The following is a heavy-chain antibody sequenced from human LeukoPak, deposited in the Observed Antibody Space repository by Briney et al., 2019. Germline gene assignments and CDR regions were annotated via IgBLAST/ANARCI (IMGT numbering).Heavy chain of an antibody. CDR1: GFTFSSSR. V-gene: IGHV3-48*01. J-gene: IGHJ4*02. CDR2: ISSRGTTK. Sequence: GGSLRLSCEVSGFTFSSSRMNWVRQAPGKGLEWVSYISSRGTTKHYADSVKGRFTISRDNAKNALYLQMNSLRVEDTAVYYCANFELGYTSSWYAEFWGQGTLVTVSS. D-gene: IGHD6-13*01. CDR3: ANFELGYTSSWYAEF.